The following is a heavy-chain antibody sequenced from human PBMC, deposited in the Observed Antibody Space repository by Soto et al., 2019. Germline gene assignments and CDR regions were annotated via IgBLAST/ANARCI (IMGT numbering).Heavy chain of an antibody. Sequence: QSGGSLRLSCAASGFTFISYGMHWVRQAPGKGLEWVAVISYDGSNKYYADSVKGRFTISRDNSKNTLYLQMNSLRAEDTAVYYCAKDLGYCSSTSCSDYWGQGTLVTVSS. D-gene: IGHD2-2*01. CDR3: AKDLGYCSSTSCSDY. CDR1: GFTFISYG. V-gene: IGHV3-30*18. CDR2: ISYDGSNK. J-gene: IGHJ4*02.